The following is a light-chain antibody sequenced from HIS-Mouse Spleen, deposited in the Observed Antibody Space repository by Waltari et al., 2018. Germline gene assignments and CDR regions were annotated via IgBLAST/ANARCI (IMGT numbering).Light chain of an antibody. J-gene: IGKJ3*01. V-gene: IGKV1-8*01. CDR2: AAS. CDR3: QQYYSYRFT. Sequence: AIRMTQSPSSFSASTGDRVTITCRASQGISSYLAWYQQKPGKAPKVLIYAASTLQSGVPSRFSGSGSGTDFTLTISCLQSEDFATYYCQQYYSYRFTFGPGTKVDIK. CDR1: QGISSY.